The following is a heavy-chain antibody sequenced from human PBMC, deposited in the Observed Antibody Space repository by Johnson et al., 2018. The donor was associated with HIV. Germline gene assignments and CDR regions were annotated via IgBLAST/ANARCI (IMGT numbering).Heavy chain of an antibody. CDR1: GFSFSSYG. CDR3: AKSAIATYYDSSGYRFTGQHDAFYI. J-gene: IGHJ3*02. Sequence: QVQLVESGGGVVQPGRSLRLSCAASGFSFSSYGMHWVRQAPGKGLEWVAVISYDGSNKYYADSVKGRFTISRDNSKHTLDLQMNRLRAEDTAVYLCAKSAIATYYDSSGYRFTGQHDAFYILGQVTMVTVSS. V-gene: IGHV3-30*18. CDR2: ISYDGSNK. D-gene: IGHD3-22*01.